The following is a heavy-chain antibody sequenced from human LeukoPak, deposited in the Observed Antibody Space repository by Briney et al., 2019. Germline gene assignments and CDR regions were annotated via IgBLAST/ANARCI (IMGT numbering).Heavy chain of an antibody. D-gene: IGHD3-10*01. J-gene: IGHJ4*02. Sequence: GRSLRLSCAASGFTFSSYAMHWVRQAPGKGLEWVAVISYDGSNKYYAGSVKGRFTISRDNSKNTLYLQMNSLRAEDTAVYYCARDGPSFGELLFYFDYWGQGTLVTVSS. V-gene: IGHV3-30-3*01. CDR2: ISYDGSNK. CDR3: ARDGPSFGELLFYFDY. CDR1: GFTFSSYA.